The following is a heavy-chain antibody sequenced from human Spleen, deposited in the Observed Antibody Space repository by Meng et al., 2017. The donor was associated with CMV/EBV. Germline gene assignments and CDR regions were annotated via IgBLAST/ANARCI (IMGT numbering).Heavy chain of an antibody. Sequence: GFTFSNYAMTWVRQAPGKGLEWVSAISGSGISTYSAAPVKGRFTISRENSKNTLYLQMNSLRAEDTATYYCAKALYCSTTSSCVFDYWGQGTLVTVSS. D-gene: IGHD2-2*01. V-gene: IGHV3-23*01. J-gene: IGHJ4*02. CDR2: ISGSGIST. CDR3: AKALYCSTTSSCVFDY. CDR1: GFTFSNYA.